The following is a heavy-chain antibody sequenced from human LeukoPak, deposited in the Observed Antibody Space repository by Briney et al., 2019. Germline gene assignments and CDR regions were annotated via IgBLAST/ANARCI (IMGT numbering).Heavy chain of an antibody. Sequence: PSETLSLTCTVSGGSIGSNYWTWIRQPPGKGLECIGYIYYTGGTNYNPALKSRVTISVDTPKNQFSLKMTSVTAADTAVYFCAKYGNSGWVIDNWGQGTLVTVSS. CDR2: IYYTGGT. D-gene: IGHD6-19*01. CDR1: GGSIGSNY. CDR3: AKYGNSGWVIDN. V-gene: IGHV4-59*08. J-gene: IGHJ4*02.